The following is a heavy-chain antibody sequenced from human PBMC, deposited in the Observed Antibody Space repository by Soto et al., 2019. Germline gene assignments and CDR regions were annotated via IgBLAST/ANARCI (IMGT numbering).Heavy chain of an antibody. CDR1: GFTFSSYS. Sequence: EVQLVESGGGLVQPGGSLRLSCAASGFTFSSYSMNWVRQAPGKGLQWVSYISSSSTSIYYADSVKGRFTISRDNARNSLSLQLNSLGDEDTALYYCARRPVGSSTTFDIWGQGTMVTVSS. V-gene: IGHV3-48*02. CDR3: ARRPVGSSTTFDI. J-gene: IGHJ3*02. D-gene: IGHD6-6*01. CDR2: ISSSSTSI.